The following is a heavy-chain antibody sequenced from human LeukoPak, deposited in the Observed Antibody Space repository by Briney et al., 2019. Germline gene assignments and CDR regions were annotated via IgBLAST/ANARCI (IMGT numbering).Heavy chain of an antibody. CDR1: GGSISSSSYY. CDR3: ARASYYLYYYYYMDV. V-gene: IGHV4-39*07. CDR2: IYYSGST. Sequence: PSETLSLTCTVSGGSISSSSYYWGWIRQPPGKGLEWIGSIYYSGSTYYNPSLKSRVTISVDTSKNQFSLKLSSVTAADTAVYYCARASYYLYYYYYMDVWGKGTTVTVSS. J-gene: IGHJ6*03. D-gene: IGHD1-26*01.